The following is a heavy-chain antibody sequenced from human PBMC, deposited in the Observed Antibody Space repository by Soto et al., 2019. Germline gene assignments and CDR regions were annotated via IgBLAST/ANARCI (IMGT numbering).Heavy chain of an antibody. CDR3: ARHVPAAGYYYGMDV. V-gene: IGHV1-69*12. Sequence: QVQLVQSGAEVKKPGSSVKVSCKASGGTFSSYAISWVRQSPGQGLEWMGGIIPIFGTANYAQKFQGRVTITADESTSTAYRELRSLRSEDTAVYYCARHVPAAGYYYGMDVWGQGTTVTVSS. CDR2: IIPIFGTA. J-gene: IGHJ6*02. D-gene: IGHD2-2*01. CDR1: GGTFSSYA.